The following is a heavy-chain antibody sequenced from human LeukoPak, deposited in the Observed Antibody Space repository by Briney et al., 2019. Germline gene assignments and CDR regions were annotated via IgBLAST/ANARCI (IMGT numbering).Heavy chain of an antibody. CDR2: MKQDGSEK. D-gene: IGHD5-12*01. CDR1: GFTFSKYW. CDR3: ARSGLFQKWTDVDAFDV. J-gene: IGHJ3*01. Sequence: PGGSLRVSCAASGFTFSKYWMNWVRQAPGNGLEWVADMKQDGSEKYYVDSVRGRFTISGDSAKNSLYLQMNSLRAEDTAVYFCARSGLFQKWTDVDAFDVWGQGTRVTVSS. V-gene: IGHV3-7*04.